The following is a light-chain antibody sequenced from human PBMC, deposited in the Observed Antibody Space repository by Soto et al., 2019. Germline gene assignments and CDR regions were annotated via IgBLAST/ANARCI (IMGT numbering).Light chain of an antibody. V-gene: IGKV3-11*01. Sequence: EIVLTQSPATLSLSPGERATLSCRASQSITSSLVWYQQKPGQAPRLLIFDASNRATGTPARFSGGGSGTDFTLTISSLGPEDFAVYYCQQRSTWPRTFGGGTKVEIK. J-gene: IGKJ4*01. CDR3: QQRSTWPRT. CDR1: QSITSS. CDR2: DAS.